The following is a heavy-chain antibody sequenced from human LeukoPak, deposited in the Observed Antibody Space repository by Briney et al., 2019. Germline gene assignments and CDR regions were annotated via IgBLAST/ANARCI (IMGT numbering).Heavy chain of an antibody. CDR1: GGSISSYY. CDR2: IYTSGST. Sequence: SETLPLTCTVSGGSISSYYWSWIRQPAGKGLEWIGRIYTSGSTNYNPSLKSRVTMSVDTSKNQFSLKLSSVTAADTAVYYCATNSGSYGWFDPWGQGTLVTVSS. J-gene: IGHJ5*02. D-gene: IGHD1-26*01. CDR3: ATNSGSYGWFDP. V-gene: IGHV4-4*07.